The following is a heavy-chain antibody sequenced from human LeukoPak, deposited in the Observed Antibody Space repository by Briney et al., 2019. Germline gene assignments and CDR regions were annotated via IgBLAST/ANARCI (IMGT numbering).Heavy chain of an antibody. D-gene: IGHD6-19*01. CDR2: ITTKASNYAT. CDR3: TTYRSGHY. CDR1: GFTFSVSD. J-gene: IGHJ4*02. Sequence: GGSLRLSCAASGFTFSVSDIHWVRQASGKGLEWVGRITTKASNYATAYAASVKGRFTISRDDSENTAYLQMNSPKTEDTAVYYCTTYRSGHYWGQGTLVTVSS. V-gene: IGHV3-73*01.